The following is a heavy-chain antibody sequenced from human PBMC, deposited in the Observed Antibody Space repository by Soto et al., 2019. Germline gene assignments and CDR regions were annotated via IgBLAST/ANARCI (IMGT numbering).Heavy chain of an antibody. CDR1: GFTFSSYG. Sequence: GGSLRLSCAASGFTFSSYGMHWVRQAPGKGLEWVAVISYDGSNKYYADSVKGRFTISRDNSKNTLYLQMNSLRAEDTAVYYCAKGVESDVWGQGTTVTVSS. J-gene: IGHJ6*02. V-gene: IGHV3-30*18. CDR2: ISYDGSNK. D-gene: IGHD1-1*01. CDR3: AKGVESDV.